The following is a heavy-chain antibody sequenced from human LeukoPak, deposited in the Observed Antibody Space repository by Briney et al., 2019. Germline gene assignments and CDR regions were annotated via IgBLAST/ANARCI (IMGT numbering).Heavy chain of an antibody. J-gene: IGHJ3*02. Sequence: ASVKVSCKASGYTFTGYYMHWVRQAPGQGLEWMGRINPNSGGTNYAQKFQARVTTTRDTSISTAYMELSRLRSDDTAVYYCARIGQYYSIKGEDAFDIWGQGTMVTVSS. D-gene: IGHD4-11*01. V-gene: IGHV1-2*06. CDR2: INPNSGGT. CDR1: GYTFTGYY. CDR3: ARIGQYYSIKGEDAFDI.